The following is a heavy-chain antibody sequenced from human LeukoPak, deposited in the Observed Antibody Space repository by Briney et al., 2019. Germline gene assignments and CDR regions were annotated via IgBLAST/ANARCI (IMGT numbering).Heavy chain of an antibody. D-gene: IGHD3-22*01. V-gene: IGHV3-48*03. CDR2: ISSSGSTI. Sequence: QPGGSLRLSCAASGFTFSSYEMNWVRQAPGKGLEWVSYISSSGSTIYYADSVEGQFTISRDNAKTSLYLQMSSLRAEDTAVYYCARVHYYDSSGFDYWGQGTLVTVSS. CDR3: ARVHYYDSSGFDY. CDR1: GFTFSSYE. J-gene: IGHJ4*02.